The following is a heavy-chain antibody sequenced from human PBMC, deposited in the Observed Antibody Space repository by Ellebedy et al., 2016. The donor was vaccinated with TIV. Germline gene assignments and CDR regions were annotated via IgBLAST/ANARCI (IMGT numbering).Heavy chain of an antibody. Sequence: AASVTVSCKASLYTFTSYGINWVRQAPGQGREWTGWISAYNGNTNYAQNLQGRVTITTDTSTSTAFMDLRGLRSDDTAVYYCARVSGSYYKSSSSEYFDYWGQGTLVTVST. D-gene: IGHD1-26*01. CDR3: ARVSGSYYKSSSSEYFDY. CDR1: LYTFTSYG. J-gene: IGHJ4*02. CDR2: ISAYNGNT. V-gene: IGHV1-18*01.